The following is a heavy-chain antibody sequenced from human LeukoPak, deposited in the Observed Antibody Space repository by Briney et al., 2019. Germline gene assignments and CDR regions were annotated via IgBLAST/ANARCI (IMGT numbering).Heavy chain of an antibody. CDR3: ARDYYDISGYYALDY. Sequence: SETLSLTCAVYGGSFSGYYWSWIRQPPGKGLEWIGYIFYSGSTYFNPSLKSRVTISVDTSKNQFSLKLSSVTAADTAVYYCARDYYDISGYYALDYWGQGTLVAVSS. D-gene: IGHD3-22*01. CDR1: GGSFSGYY. V-gene: IGHV4-34*09. J-gene: IGHJ4*02. CDR2: IFYSGST.